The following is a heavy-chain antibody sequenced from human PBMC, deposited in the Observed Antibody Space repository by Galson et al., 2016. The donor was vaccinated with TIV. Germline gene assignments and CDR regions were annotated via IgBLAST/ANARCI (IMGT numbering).Heavy chain of an antibody. D-gene: IGHD4-17*01. V-gene: IGHV3-21*01. CDR2: ISSSSSYI. CDR1: GFSAGNYV. J-gene: IGHJ6*02. CDR3: ARGSPYGDYDDGYYYYGLDA. Sequence: SLRLSCAASGFSAGNYVMSWVRQAPGKGLEWLSSISSSSSYIYYADSVKGRFTISRDNAKSSLYLQMTHLRAEDTAVYVCARGSPYGDYDDGYYYYGLDAWGLGTPVTVSS.